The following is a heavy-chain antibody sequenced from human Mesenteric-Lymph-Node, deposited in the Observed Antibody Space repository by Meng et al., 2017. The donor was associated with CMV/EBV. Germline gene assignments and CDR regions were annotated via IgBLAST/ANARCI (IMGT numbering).Heavy chain of an antibody. J-gene: IGHJ6*02. D-gene: IGHD2-2*01. CDR2: ISRSGDTI. V-gene: IGHV3-48*03. CDR1: RLSFSNYE. Sequence: GESLKISCATSRLSFSNYEMNWVRQAPGKGLEWVLHISRSGDTIYYADSVRGRFTISRDNGKKSLYLQMNSLRAEDTAVYYCAGGYCSTTNCLLNYYYYGMDVWGQGTTVTVSS. CDR3: AGGYCSTTNCLLNYYYYGMDV.